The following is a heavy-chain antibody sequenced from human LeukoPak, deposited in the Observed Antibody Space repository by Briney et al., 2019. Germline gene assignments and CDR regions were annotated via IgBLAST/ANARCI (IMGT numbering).Heavy chain of an antibody. D-gene: IGHD5-12*01. J-gene: IGHJ6*03. CDR1: GYTFTGYY. Sequence: ASVKVSCTASGYTFTGYYMHWVRQAPGQGLEWMGWINPNSGGTNYAQKFQGRVTMTRDTSISTAYMELSRLRSDDTAVYYCARGAGYSGYDYGDYYYYYMDVWGKGTTVTISS. CDR3: ARGAGYSGYDYGDYYYYYMDV. CDR2: INPNSGGT. V-gene: IGHV1-2*02.